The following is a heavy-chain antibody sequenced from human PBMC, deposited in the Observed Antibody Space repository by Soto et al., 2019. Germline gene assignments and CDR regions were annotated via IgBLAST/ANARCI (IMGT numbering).Heavy chain of an antibody. D-gene: IGHD6-13*01. J-gene: IGHJ5*02. CDR2: ISGSGGST. V-gene: IGHV3-23*01. Sequence: PGGSLRLSCAASGFTFSSYAMSWVRQAPGKGLEWVSAISGSGGSTYYADSVKGRFTISRDNSKNTLYLQMNSLRAEDTAVYYCAKDRRARIAAAGNIWFDPWGQGTLVTVSS. CDR3: AKDRRARIAAAGNIWFDP. CDR1: GFTFSSYA.